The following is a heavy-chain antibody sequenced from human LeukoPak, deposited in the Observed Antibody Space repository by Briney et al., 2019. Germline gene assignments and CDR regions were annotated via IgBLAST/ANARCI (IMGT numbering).Heavy chain of an antibody. CDR3: ARDLRGLPFDY. CDR1: EFTFSSYT. V-gene: IGHV3-21*01. Sequence: GGSLRLSCTASEFTFSSYTMSWVRQAPGKGLEWVSSISSTSSYIYYAASVKGRFTISRDNAKNSLYLQMNSLIAEDTAVYYCARDLRGLPFDYWGQGTLVTVSS. D-gene: IGHD3/OR15-3a*01. J-gene: IGHJ4*02. CDR2: ISSTSSYI.